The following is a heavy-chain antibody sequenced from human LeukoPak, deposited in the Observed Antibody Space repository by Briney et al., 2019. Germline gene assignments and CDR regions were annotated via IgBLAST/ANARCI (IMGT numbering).Heavy chain of an antibody. J-gene: IGHJ4*02. V-gene: IGHV3-7*01. CDR3: ARIRYFDWLLYGGGFDY. CDR1: GFTFSSYW. D-gene: IGHD3-9*01. CDR2: IKQDGSEK. Sequence: GGSLRLSCAASGFTFSSYWMSRVRQAPGKGLEWVANIKQDGSEKYYVDSVKGRFTISRDNAKNSLYLQMNSLRAEDTAVYYCARIRYFDWLLYGGGFDYWGQGTLVTVSS.